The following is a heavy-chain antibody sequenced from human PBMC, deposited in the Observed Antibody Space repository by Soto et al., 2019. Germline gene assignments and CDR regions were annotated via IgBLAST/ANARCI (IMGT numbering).Heavy chain of an antibody. CDR2: INHSGST. CDR3: ARGGGNYYYYYYMDV. CDR1: GGSFSGFY. J-gene: IGHJ6*03. D-gene: IGHD3-16*01. V-gene: IGHV4-34*01. Sequence: LGALFLTFAGFGGSFSGFYCSWVRQAPGKGLEWIGEINHSGSTNYNPSLKSRVTISVDTSKNQFSLKLSSVTAADTAVYYCARGGGNYYYYYYMDVWGKGTTVTVSS.